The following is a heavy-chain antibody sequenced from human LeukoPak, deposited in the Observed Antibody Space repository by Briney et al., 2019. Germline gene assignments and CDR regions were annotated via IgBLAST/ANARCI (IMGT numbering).Heavy chain of an antibody. CDR3: ARDRGIAARPGYYGMDV. V-gene: IGHV4-59*01. Sequence: SETLSLTCTVSGGSLSSFYWSWIRQPPGKGLVWNGYIYYSGSTNYNPSLKSRVTISVDTSKNQFSLKLSSVTAADTAVYYCARDRGIAARPGYYGMDVWGQGTTVTVSS. CDR2: IYYSGST. J-gene: IGHJ6*02. CDR1: GGSLSSFY. D-gene: IGHD6-6*01.